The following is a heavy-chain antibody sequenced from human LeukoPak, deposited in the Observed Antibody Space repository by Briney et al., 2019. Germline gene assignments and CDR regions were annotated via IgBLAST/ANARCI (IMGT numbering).Heavy chain of an antibody. CDR3: ARGISRYYGMDV. CDR2: IYSGGST. V-gene: IGHV3-53*01. J-gene: IGHJ6*02. Sequence: GGSLRLSCAASGFTFNSYAMTWVRQTPGKGLEWVSVIYSGGSTYYADSVKGRFTISRDNSKNTLYLQMNSLRAEDTAVYYCARGISRYYGMDVWGQGTTVTVSS. CDR1: GFTFNSYA.